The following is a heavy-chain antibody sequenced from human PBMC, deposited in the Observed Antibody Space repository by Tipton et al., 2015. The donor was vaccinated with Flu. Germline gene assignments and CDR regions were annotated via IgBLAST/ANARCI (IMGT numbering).Heavy chain of an antibody. CDR1: GGSIGSYY. CDR3: ARDRYFYGSGSLDL. J-gene: IGHJ5*02. Sequence: TLSLTCAVSGGSIGSYYWSWIRQPAGKGLEWIGRIDTSRRSYYNPSLKSRVTISVDVFNNQFSLRLNSVTAADTAVYYCARDRYFYGSGSLDLWGQGALVTVSS. V-gene: IGHV4-4*07. CDR2: IDTSRRS. D-gene: IGHD3-10*01.